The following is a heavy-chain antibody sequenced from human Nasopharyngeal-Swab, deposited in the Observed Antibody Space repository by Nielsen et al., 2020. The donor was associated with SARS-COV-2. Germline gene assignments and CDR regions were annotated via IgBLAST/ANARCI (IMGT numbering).Heavy chain of an antibody. Sequence: WVRQAPGQGLEWMGWINTSTGNPTYAQGFTGRFVFSLDTSVSTAYLQISSLKAEDTAVYYCARDAILWFGELLIWFDPWGQGTLVTVSS. J-gene: IGHJ5*02. CDR2: INTSTGNP. CDR3: ARDAILWFGELLIWFDP. V-gene: IGHV7-4-1*02. D-gene: IGHD3-10*01.